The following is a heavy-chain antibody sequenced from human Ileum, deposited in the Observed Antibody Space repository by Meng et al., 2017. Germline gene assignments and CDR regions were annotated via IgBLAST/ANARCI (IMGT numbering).Heavy chain of an antibody. V-gene: IGHV3-33*01. CDR3: ARDSGGYNP. CDR2: IWYDGSNT. CDR1: GFTFSSYG. J-gene: IGHJ1*01. D-gene: IGHD5-24*01. Sequence: QVQLVGVGGGVVPPCRSLTLSFAASGFTFSSYGRHWVRQAPGKGLEWVDVIWYDGSNTFYADTVKGSFTISSDNHKTPLYMQMTRLSAEDKDVSNCARDSGGYNPWGQGTLVTVSS.